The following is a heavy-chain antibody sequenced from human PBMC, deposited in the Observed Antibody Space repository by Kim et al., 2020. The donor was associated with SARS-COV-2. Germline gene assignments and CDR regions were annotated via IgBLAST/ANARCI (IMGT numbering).Heavy chain of an antibody. V-gene: IGHV5-51*01. CDR3: ARQYSSSSSDWFDP. J-gene: IGHJ5*02. D-gene: IGHD6-6*01. Sequence: PSGQGQVTISADKSISTAYLQWSSLKASDTAMYYCARQYSSSSSDWFDPWGQGTLVTVSS.